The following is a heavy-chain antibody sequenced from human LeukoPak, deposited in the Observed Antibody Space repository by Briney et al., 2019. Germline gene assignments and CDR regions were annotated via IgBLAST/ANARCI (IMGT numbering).Heavy chain of an antibody. V-gene: IGHV3-48*04. Sequence: GGSLRLSCAASDFTFASYSMNWVRQAPGKGLEWVSYISSSSSTIYYADSVKGRFTISRDNAQNSLYLQMNSLRAEDTAIYYCVRDRGTYRPIDYWGQGTLVTVSS. CDR3: VRDRGTYRPIDY. CDR2: ISSSSSTI. D-gene: IGHD1-26*01. J-gene: IGHJ4*02. CDR1: DFTFASYS.